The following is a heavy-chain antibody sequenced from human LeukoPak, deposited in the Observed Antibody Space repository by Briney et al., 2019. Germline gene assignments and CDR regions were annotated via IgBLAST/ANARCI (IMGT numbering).Heavy chain of an antibody. CDR3: ARDRPYFDY. CDR1: GFTFSSSA. V-gene: IGHV3-23*01. Sequence: GESLRLSSSASGFTFSSSAMSWVRQAPGKGLEWVPAIGTSGDRTFYADSVKGRFTISRDNSKNTLYLQMNSLRAEDTAVYYCARDRPYFDYWGQGTLVTVSS. J-gene: IGHJ4*02. CDR2: IGTSGDRT.